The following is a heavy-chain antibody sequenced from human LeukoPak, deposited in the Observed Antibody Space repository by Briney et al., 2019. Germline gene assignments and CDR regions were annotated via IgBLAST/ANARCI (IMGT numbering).Heavy chain of an antibody. CDR2: IYTSGST. D-gene: IGHD3-16*02. V-gene: IGHV4-61*02. CDR3: ARVIPYYFDY. Sequence: PSQTLSLTCTVSGGPISSGSYYWSWIRQPAGKGLEWIGRIYTSGSTNYNPSLKSRVTISVDTSKNQFSLKLSSVTAADTAVYYCARVIPYYFDYWGQGTLVTVSS. CDR1: GGPISSGSYY. J-gene: IGHJ4*02.